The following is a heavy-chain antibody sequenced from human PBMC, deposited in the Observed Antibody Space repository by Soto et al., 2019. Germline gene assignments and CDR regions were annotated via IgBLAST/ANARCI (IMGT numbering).Heavy chain of an antibody. V-gene: IGHV1-2*04. Sequence: ASVKVSCKASGYTLTGYYMHWVRQAPGQGLEWMGWINPNSGGTNYAQKFQGWVTMTRDTSISTAYMELSRLRSDDTAVYYCARGRSIAAAGPNWFDPWGQGTLVTVSS. D-gene: IGHD6-13*01. CDR1: GYTLTGYY. CDR2: INPNSGGT. CDR3: ARGRSIAAAGPNWFDP. J-gene: IGHJ5*02.